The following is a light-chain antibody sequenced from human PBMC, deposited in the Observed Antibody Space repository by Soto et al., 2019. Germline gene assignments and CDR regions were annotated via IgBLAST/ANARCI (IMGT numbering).Light chain of an antibody. Sequence: EMILTQSPATLSLSPGERATLSCKTSQGISKYIAWYQQKPGQPPRLLIYDASIRATGIPARFSGNGSRTDFTLTITSLEPEDFAVYYCQEYHSPPFTFGPGTKVDIK. J-gene: IGKJ3*01. CDR2: DAS. V-gene: IGKV3-11*01. CDR1: QGISKY. CDR3: QEYHSPPFT.